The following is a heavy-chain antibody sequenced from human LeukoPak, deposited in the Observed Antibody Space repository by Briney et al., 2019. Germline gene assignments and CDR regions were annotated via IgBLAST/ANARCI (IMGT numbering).Heavy chain of an antibody. J-gene: IGHJ3*02. D-gene: IGHD6-19*01. CDR3: AREGSGWSGGFGAFDI. V-gene: IGHV3-72*01. CDR2: TRKKATSYTT. CDR1: GFTSSHHY. Sequence: GGTLRLSCAASGFTSSHHYMDWVRQAPGTGLEWFGRTRKKATSYTTEYAAAVTGRFTISRDDSTNSLYLQMNSLKTEDTAVYYCAREGSGWSGGFGAFDIWGQGTMVTVSS.